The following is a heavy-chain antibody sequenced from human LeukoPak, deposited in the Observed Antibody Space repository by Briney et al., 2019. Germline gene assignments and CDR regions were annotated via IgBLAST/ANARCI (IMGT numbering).Heavy chain of an antibody. CDR2: ISSSSSYI. CDR1: GFTFSSYS. D-gene: IGHD3-22*01. V-gene: IGHV3-21*01. J-gene: IGHJ5*02. CDR3: ARGAEGITMTVRRFWFNP. Sequence: PGGSLRLSCAASGFTFSSYSMNWVRQAPGKGLEWVSSISSSSSYIYYADSVKGRFTISRDNAKNSLYLQMNSLRAEDTAVYYCARGAEGITMTVRRFWFNPWGQGTLVTVSS.